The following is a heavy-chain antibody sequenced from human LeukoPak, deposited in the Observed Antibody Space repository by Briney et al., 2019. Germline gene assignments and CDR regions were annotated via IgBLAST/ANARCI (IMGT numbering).Heavy chain of an antibody. CDR1: GFTFSSYE. V-gene: IGHV3-48*03. Sequence: PGGSLRLSCAASGFTFSSYEMNWVRQAPGKGLEWVSYISSSGSTIYYADSVKGRFTISRDNAKNSLYLQMNSLRAEDTAGYYCAREDIVYYYDSSGPRPFDYWGQGTLVTVSS. J-gene: IGHJ4*02. CDR3: AREDIVYYYDSSGPRPFDY. CDR2: ISSSGSTI. D-gene: IGHD3-22*01.